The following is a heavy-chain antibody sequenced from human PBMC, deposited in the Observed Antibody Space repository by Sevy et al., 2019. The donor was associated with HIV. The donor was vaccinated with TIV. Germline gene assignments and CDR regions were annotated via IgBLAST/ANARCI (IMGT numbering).Heavy chain of an antibody. CDR3: ASGPDSGYDPFDY. Sequence: ASVKVSCKASGYTFTGYAMHWVRQAPGQRLEWMGWINAGNGNTKYSQKFQGRVTITRDTSASTAYMELSSLRSEDTAVYYCASGPDSGYDPFDYWGQGSLVTVSS. V-gene: IGHV1-3*01. D-gene: IGHD5-12*01. CDR2: INAGNGNT. CDR1: GYTFTGYA. J-gene: IGHJ4*02.